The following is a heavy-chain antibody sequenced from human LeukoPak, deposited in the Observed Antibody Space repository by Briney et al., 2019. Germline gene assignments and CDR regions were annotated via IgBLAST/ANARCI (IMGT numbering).Heavy chain of an antibody. CDR3: ATPYRKSYYYYYYYMDV. Sequence: GGSLRLSCAASGFTFSSYAMSWVRQAPGKGLEWVSAISGSGGSTYYADSVKGRFTISRDNSKNTLYLQMNSLRAEDTAVYYCATPYRKSYYYYYYYMDVWGKGTTVTVSS. CDR1: GFTFSSYA. J-gene: IGHJ6*03. D-gene: IGHD4-11*01. CDR2: ISGSGGST. V-gene: IGHV3-23*01.